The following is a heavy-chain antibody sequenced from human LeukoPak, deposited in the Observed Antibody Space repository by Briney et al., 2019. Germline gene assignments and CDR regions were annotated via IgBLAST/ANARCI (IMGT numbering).Heavy chain of an antibody. V-gene: IGHV3-23*01. Sequence: GGSLRLSCAASGFTFSSYAMSWVRQAPGKGLEWVSAISGSGGSTYYADSVKGRFTISRDNSKNTLYLQMGSLRAEDMAVYYCARDGTTMVRGVIIPSWFDPWGQGTLVTVSS. CDR2: ISGSGGST. D-gene: IGHD3-10*01. CDR1: GFTFSSYA. J-gene: IGHJ5*02. CDR3: ARDGTTMVRGVIIPSWFDP.